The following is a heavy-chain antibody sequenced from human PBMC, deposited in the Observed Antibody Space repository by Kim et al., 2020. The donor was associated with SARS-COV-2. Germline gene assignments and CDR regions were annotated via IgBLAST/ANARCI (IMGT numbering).Heavy chain of an antibody. J-gene: IGHJ6*02. D-gene: IGHD6-6*01. CDR3: AREGIAARGDYYYGMDV. V-gene: IGHV3-53*01. Sequence: GGSLRLSCAASGFTVSSNYMSWVRQAPGKGLEWVSVIYSGGSTYYADSVKGRFTISRDNSKNTLYLQMNSLRAEDTAVYYCAREGIAARGDYYYGMDVWGQGTTVTVSS. CDR2: IYSGGST. CDR1: GFTVSSNY.